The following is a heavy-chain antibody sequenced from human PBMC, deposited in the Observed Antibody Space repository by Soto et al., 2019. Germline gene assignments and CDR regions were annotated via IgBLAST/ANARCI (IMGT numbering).Heavy chain of an antibody. Sequence: GGSLRLSCAASGFTFSSYAMSWVRQAPGKGLEWVSAISGSGGSTYYADSVKGRFTIARDNSKNTLYLQMNSLRAEDTAVYYCAKVNGYSRVPHLFDYWGQGTLVTVSS. CDR3: AKVNGYSRVPHLFDY. CDR2: ISGSGGST. CDR1: GFTFSSYA. D-gene: IGHD6-13*01. J-gene: IGHJ4*02. V-gene: IGHV3-23*01.